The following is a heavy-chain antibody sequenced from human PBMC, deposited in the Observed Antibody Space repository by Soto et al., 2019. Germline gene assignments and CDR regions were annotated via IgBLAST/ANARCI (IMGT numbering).Heavy chain of an antibody. Sequence: GGSLRLSCAASGFTFRSYAMRGVRRAPGKGLEWVSAISGSGGGTNYADSVKGRFTISRDNSKNTLYLQMNSLRAEDTAVYYCASAGSCHLPELLAYCGQGTLVIVSS. CDR2: ISGSGGGT. CDR1: GFTFRSYA. J-gene: IGHJ4*02. V-gene: IGHV3-23*01. CDR3: ASAGSCHLPELLAY. D-gene: IGHD2-15*01.